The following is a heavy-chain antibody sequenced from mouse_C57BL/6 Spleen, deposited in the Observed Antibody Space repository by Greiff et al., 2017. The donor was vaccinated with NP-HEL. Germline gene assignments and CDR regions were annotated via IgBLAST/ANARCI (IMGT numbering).Heavy chain of an antibody. V-gene: IGHV1-69*01. Sequence: QVQLQQPGAELVMPGASVKLSCKASGYTFTSYWMHWVKQRPGQGLEWIGEIDPSDSYTNYNQKFKGKSTLTVDKSSSTAYMQLSSLTSEDSAVYYCARVYEDAMDYWGQGTSVTVSS. D-gene: IGHD1-1*01. CDR1: GYTFTSYW. CDR3: ARVYEDAMDY. J-gene: IGHJ4*01. CDR2: IDPSDSYT.